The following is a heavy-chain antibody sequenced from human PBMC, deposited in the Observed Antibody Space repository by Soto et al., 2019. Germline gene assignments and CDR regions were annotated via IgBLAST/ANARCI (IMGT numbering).Heavy chain of an antibody. J-gene: IGHJ4*02. Sequence: QVQLVQSGAEVKKPGASVKVSCKASGYTFTSYAMHWVRQAPGQRLEWMGRINAGNGNTNYSQKFQGRVTITRDTSASTAYMELSSLRSEDTAVYSCARDRDNALRILYWGQGTLVTVSS. CDR2: INAGNGNT. CDR1: GYTFTSYA. D-gene: IGHD4-17*01. V-gene: IGHV1-3*01. CDR3: ARDRDNALRILY.